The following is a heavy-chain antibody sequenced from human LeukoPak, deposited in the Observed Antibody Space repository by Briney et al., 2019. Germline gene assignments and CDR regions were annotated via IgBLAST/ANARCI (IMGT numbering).Heavy chain of an antibody. Sequence: SQTLSLTCAISGDSVSSNSAAWIWIRQSPSRGLEWLGRTYYRSKWYTEYAVSVKSRITINPDTSKNQFSLQLSSVNPEDAAVYYCARLGSGSNYWGQGTLVTVSS. CDR1: GDSVSSNSAA. CDR3: ARLGSGSNY. CDR2: TYYRSKWYT. J-gene: IGHJ4*02. D-gene: IGHD3-10*01. V-gene: IGHV6-1*01.